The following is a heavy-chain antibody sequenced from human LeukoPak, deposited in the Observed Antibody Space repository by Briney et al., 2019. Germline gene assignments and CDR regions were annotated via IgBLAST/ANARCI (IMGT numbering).Heavy chain of an antibody. CDR2: ISSSGSTI. CDR1: GFTFSNAW. V-gene: IGHV3-11*01. CDR3: ARGFPDGYNLYYFDY. J-gene: IGHJ4*02. D-gene: IGHD5-24*01. Sequence: PGGSLRLSCAASGFTFSNAWMSWVRQAPGKGLEWVSYISSSGSTIYYADSVKGRFTISRDNAKNSLYLQMNSLRAEDTAVYYCARGFPDGYNLYYFDYWGQGTLVTVSS.